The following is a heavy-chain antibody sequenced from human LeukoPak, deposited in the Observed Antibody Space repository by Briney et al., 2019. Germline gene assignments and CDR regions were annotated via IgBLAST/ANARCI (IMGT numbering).Heavy chain of an antibody. CDR2: ISYSGST. J-gene: IGHJ6*03. D-gene: IGHD3-10*01. Sequence: SETLSLTCTVSGGSISSSSYYWGWIRQPPGKGLEWIGSISYSGSTYYNPSLKSRVTISVDTSKNRFSLKLSSVTAADTAVYYCARSGSGSQYYYYYYYMDVWGKGTTVTVSS. V-gene: IGHV4-39*01. CDR1: GGSISSSSYY. CDR3: ARSGSGSQYYYYYYYMDV.